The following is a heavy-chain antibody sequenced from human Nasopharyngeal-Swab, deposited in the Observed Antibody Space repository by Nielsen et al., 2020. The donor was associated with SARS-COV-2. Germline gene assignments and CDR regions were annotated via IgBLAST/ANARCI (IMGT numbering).Heavy chain of an antibody. D-gene: IGHD3-10*01. CDR3: ARDRGTYYYGSGSYLTRNNWFDP. J-gene: IGHJ5*02. V-gene: IGHV4-34*01. CDR1: GGSFSGYY. CDR2: INHSGST. Sequence: SETLSLTCAVYGGSFSGYYWSWIRQPPGKGLEWIGEINHSGSTNYNPSLKSRVTISVDTSKNQFSLKLSSVTAADTAVYYCARDRGTYYYGSGSYLTRNNWFDPWGQGTLVTVSS.